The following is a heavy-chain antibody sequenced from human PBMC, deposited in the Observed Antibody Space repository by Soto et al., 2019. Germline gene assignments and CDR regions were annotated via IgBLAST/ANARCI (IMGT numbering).Heavy chain of an antibody. D-gene: IGHD6-13*01. CDR1: GYTFTSYA. CDR3: ARDLAAEGNRYYYYYGMDV. V-gene: IGHV1-3*01. J-gene: IGHJ6*02. CDR2: INAGNGNT. Sequence: GASVKVSCKASGYTFTSYAMHWVRQAPGQRLEWMGWINAGNGNTKYSQKFQGRVTITRDTSASTAYMELSSLRSEDTAVYYCARDLAAEGNRYYYYYGMDVWGQGTTVTVSS.